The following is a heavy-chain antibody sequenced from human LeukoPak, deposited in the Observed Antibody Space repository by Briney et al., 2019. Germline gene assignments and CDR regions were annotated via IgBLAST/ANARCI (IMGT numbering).Heavy chain of an antibody. D-gene: IGHD6-13*01. J-gene: IGHJ4*02. CDR3: ARHPRRSAIAAAAPYFDY. V-gene: IGHV4-59*08. Sequence: SETLSLTCTVSGGSISSYYWSWIRQPPGKGLEWIGYIYYSGSTNYNPSLKSRVTISVDTSKNQFSLKLSSVTAADTAVYYCARHPRRSAIAAAAPYFDYWGQGTLVTVSS. CDR1: GGSISSYY. CDR2: IYYSGST.